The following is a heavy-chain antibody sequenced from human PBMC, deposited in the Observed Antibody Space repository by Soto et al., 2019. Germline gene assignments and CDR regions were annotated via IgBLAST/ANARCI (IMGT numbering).Heavy chain of an antibody. D-gene: IGHD3-10*01. CDR1: GYSFTSYR. CDR3: ARHGPLWFGVSRGAFDI. J-gene: IGHJ3*02. CDR2: IYPGDSDT. Sequence: GESLKISCKGSGYSFTSYRIGWVRQMPGKGLEWMGIIYPGDSDTRYSPSFQGQVTISADKSISTAYLQWSSLKASDTAMYYCARHGPLWFGVSRGAFDIWGQGTMVTVSS. V-gene: IGHV5-51*01.